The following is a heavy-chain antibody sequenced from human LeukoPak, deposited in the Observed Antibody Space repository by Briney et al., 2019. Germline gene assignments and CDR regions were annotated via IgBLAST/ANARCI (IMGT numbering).Heavy chain of an antibody. CDR2: IYYSGST. D-gene: IGHD3/OR15-3a*01. J-gene: IGHJ4*02. V-gene: IGHV4-59*01. CDR1: GGPISSYY. CDR3: ARRTGYYDGFDY. Sequence: PSETLSLTCTVSGGPISSYYWSWIRQPPGKGLEWIGYIYYSGSTNYNPSLKSRVTISVDTSKNQFSLKLSSVTAADTAVYYCARRTGYYDGFDYWGQGTLATVSS.